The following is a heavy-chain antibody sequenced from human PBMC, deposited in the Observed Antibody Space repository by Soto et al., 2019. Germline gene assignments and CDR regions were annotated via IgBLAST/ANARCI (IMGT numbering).Heavy chain of an antibody. V-gene: IGHV1-18*04. D-gene: IGHD3-16*01. CDR3: ARVQVLPNPAAYF. Sequence: ASVKVSCKASGYTFTAYGIIWVRQAPGQHLEWLGWISARNGDTKYAQGFQGRVTLTTDTSTTTTYMELMNLRSDDTAVYFCARVQVLPNPAAYFWGPGTTVPVSS. CDR2: ISARNGDT. CDR1: GYTFTAYG. J-gene: IGHJ6*02.